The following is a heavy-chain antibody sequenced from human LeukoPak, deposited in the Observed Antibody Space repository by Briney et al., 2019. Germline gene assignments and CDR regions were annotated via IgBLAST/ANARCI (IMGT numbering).Heavy chain of an antibody. CDR1: GFTFSSYA. D-gene: IGHD2-2*01. J-gene: IGHJ4*02. CDR2: IRGSGGST. CDR3: AKDLREYCSSTTCYAFDY. Sequence: PGGSLRLSCAASGFTFSSYAMSWVRQAPGKGLEWVSVIRGSGGSTYYADSVKGRFTISRDNSKNTLYLQMDSLRAEDTAAYYCAKDLREYCSSTTCYAFDYWGQGTLVTVSS. V-gene: IGHV3-23*01.